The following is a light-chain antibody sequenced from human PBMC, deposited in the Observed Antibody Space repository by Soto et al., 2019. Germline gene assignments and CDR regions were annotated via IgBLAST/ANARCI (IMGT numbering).Light chain of an antibody. Sequence: EIGMTQSPATLSVSPGERVTLSCRARQSVGSNLAWYQQKPGQAPRLLIYGASSRATGIPDRFSGSGSGTDFTLTISRLEPEDFAVYYCQQYGSSPWTFGQGTKVDIK. CDR2: GAS. CDR1: QSVGSN. CDR3: QQYGSSPWT. J-gene: IGKJ1*01. V-gene: IGKV3-20*01.